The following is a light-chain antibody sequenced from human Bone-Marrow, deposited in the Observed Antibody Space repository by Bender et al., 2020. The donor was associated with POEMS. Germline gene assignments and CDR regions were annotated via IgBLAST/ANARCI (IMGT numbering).Light chain of an antibody. CDR3: SSYTSSSGWV. CDR1: SSNIGSNP. Sequence: QSVLTQPPSVSGAPGQRVTISCSGSSSNIGSNPVNWYQQVPGTAPKLLIYTNNQRPSGVPDRFSGSKSGNTASLTISGLQAEDEADYYCSSYTSSSGWVFGGGTKLTVL. CDR2: TNN. J-gene: IGLJ3*02. V-gene: IGLV1-44*01.